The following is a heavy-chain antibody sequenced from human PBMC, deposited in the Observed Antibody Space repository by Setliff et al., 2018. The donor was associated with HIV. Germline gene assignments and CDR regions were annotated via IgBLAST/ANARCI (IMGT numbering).Heavy chain of an antibody. V-gene: IGHV4-59*11. D-gene: IGHD4-17*01. Sequence: SETLSLTCTVSGASITSHYWSWIRQSPGRELEWIGYIYSTGSTNYNPSLQSRVSISMVASRNQFSLKVTSVTAADTAVYYCAKGAGFYGDYTFDYWGQGNLVTVSS. CDR1: GASITSHY. CDR2: IYSTGST. CDR3: AKGAGFYGDYTFDY. J-gene: IGHJ4*02.